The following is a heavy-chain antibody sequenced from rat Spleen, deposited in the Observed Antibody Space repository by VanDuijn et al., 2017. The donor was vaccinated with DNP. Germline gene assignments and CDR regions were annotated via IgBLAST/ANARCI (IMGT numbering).Heavy chain of an antibody. V-gene: IGHV3-1*01. CDR2: IHFSGST. D-gene: IGHD1-10*01. CDR3: ARLGYNNYFEY. Sequence: EVQLQESGPGLVKPSQSLSLTCSVTGYSITSNYWGWIRNFPGDEMEWIGHIHFSGSTNYNPSLKSRISITRDTSKNQFFLQLNSVTTEDTATYDCARLGYNNYFEYWGQGVMVTVSS. J-gene: IGHJ2*01. CDR1: GYSITSNY.